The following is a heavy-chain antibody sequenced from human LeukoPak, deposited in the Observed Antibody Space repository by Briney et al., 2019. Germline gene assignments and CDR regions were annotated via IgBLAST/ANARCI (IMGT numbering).Heavy chain of an antibody. CDR3: AREKQWLVEGFDY. CDR1: GGSFSGYY. D-gene: IGHD6-19*01. CDR2: INHSGST. Sequence: SETLSLTCAVYGGSFSGYYWSWIRQPPGKGLEWIGEINHSGSTNYNPSLKGRVTISVDTSKNQFSLKLSSVTAADTAVYYCAREKQWLVEGFDYWGQGTLVTVSS. J-gene: IGHJ4*02. V-gene: IGHV4-34*01.